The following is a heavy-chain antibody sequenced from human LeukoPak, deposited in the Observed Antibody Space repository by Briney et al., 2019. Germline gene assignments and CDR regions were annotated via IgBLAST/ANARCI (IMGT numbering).Heavy chain of an antibody. CDR3: ARAYSERYGLGYYYMDV. Sequence: GRSLRLSCAASGFTFSSYSMNWVRQAPGKGLEWVSSISSSSYIYYADSVKGRFTISRDNAKKSLYLQMNSLRVEDTAVYYCARAYSERYGLGYYYMDVWGKGTTVTVSS. CDR2: ISSSSYI. J-gene: IGHJ6*03. D-gene: IGHD1-26*01. V-gene: IGHV3-21*01. CDR1: GFTFSSYS.